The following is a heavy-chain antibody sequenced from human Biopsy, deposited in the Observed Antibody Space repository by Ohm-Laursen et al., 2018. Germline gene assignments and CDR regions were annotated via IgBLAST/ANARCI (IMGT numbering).Heavy chain of an antibody. D-gene: IGHD4-17*01. Sequence: SLRLSCAATGFTLSDGITWVRQAPGKGLEWVSSITTDSGRIFCADSVRGRFTISRDNVKNSLYLETNSLTPEDTAVYHCAREGAYADFRFPYYNGMDVWGPGTTVIVSS. V-gene: IGHV3-21*01. CDR1: GFTLSDG. CDR3: AREGAYADFRFPYYNGMDV. J-gene: IGHJ6*02. CDR2: ITTDSGRI.